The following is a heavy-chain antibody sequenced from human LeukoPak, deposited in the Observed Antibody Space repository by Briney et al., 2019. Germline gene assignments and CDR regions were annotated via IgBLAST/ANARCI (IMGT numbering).Heavy chain of an antibody. Sequence: SETLSLTCTVSGGSITSYYWSWIRQPPGKGLEWIGNIYYSGSTNYNPSLKSRVTISVDTSKNQFSLKLSSVTAADTAVYYCEGIPYSYGPLEAGYWGQGTLVTVSS. D-gene: IGHD5-18*01. CDR2: IYYSGST. V-gene: IGHV4-59*01. J-gene: IGHJ4*02. CDR3: EGIPYSYGPLEAGY. CDR1: GGSITSYY.